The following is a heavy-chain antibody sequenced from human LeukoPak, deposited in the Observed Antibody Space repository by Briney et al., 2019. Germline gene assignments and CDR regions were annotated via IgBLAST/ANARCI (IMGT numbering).Heavy chain of an antibody. V-gene: IGHV4-39*01. Sequence: PSETLSLTRTISGSSITSVSHYWGWIRQPPGKGLEWIGDIYYTGSTYYSPSLRSRVTMSVHTSENQFSLRLNSVTAVDTAVYYCARLPRLVRGVIINQPPEHYYYGMDVWGQGATVTVSS. CDR1: GSSITSVSHY. CDR3: ARLPRLVRGVIINQPPEHYYYGMDV. CDR2: IYYTGST. D-gene: IGHD3-10*01. J-gene: IGHJ6*02.